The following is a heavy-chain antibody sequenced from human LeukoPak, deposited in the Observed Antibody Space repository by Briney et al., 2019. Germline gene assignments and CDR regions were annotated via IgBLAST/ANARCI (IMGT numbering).Heavy chain of an antibody. CDR3: AKDYLGGYSFGSPFHY. CDR2: IRYDGSNK. V-gene: IGHV3-30*02. J-gene: IGHJ4*02. CDR1: GFTFSSYG. D-gene: IGHD5-18*01. Sequence: GGSLGLSCAASGFTFSSYGMHWVRQAPGKGLEWVAFIRYDGSNKYYADSVKGRFTISRDNSKNTLYLQMNSLRPEDTAVYYCAKDYLGGYSFGSPFHYWGQGTLVTVSS.